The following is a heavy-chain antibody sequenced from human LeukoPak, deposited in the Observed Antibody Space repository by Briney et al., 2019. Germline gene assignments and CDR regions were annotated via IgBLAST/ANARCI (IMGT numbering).Heavy chain of an antibody. J-gene: IGHJ3*02. CDR3: ARELGPSQYYYDSSGYYAFDI. CDR2: INPSGGST. CDR1: GYTFTSYY. V-gene: IGHV1-46*01. D-gene: IGHD3-22*01. Sequence: GAPVKLSCKASGYTFTSYYIHWVRQAPGQGLEWMGIINPSGGSTSYAQKFPGRVTITRDTSTSTVYMALSSLRSEDTAVYYCARELGPSQYYYDSSGYYAFDIWGQGTMGTVSS.